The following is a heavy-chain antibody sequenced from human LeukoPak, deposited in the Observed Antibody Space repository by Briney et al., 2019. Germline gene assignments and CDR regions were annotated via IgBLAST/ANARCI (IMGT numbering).Heavy chain of an antibody. J-gene: IGHJ6*02. Sequence: ASVKVSCKASGYTFTGYYMHWVRQAPGQGLEWMGWINPNSGGTNYAQKFQGWVTMTRDTSLSTAYLEMSRLRSDATAVYYCAREKVVAATRENGMDVWGQGTTVTVSS. D-gene: IGHD2-15*01. CDR3: AREKVVAATRENGMDV. V-gene: IGHV1-2*04. CDR1: GYTFTGYY. CDR2: INPNSGGT.